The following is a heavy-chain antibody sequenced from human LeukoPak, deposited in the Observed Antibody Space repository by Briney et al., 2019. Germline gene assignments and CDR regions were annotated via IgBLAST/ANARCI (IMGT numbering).Heavy chain of an antibody. CDR1: GGSISSYY. D-gene: IGHD2-2*01. CDR2: IYYSGST. CDR3: ARVPDVGYCSSTSCYYYYMDV. V-gene: IGHV4-59*01. J-gene: IGHJ6*03. Sequence: SETLSLTCTVSGGSISSYYWSWIRQPPGKGLEWIGYIYYSGSTNYNPSLKSRVTISVDTSKNQFSLKLSSVTAADTAVYYCARVPDVGYCSSTSCYYYYMDVWGKGTTVTVSS.